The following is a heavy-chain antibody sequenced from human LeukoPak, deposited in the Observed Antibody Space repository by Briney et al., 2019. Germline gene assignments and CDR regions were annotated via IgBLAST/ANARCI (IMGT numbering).Heavy chain of an antibody. V-gene: IGHV3-9*01. D-gene: IGHD5-18*01. CDR2: ISWNSGSI. J-gene: IGHJ4*02. CDR1: GFTFDDYA. Sequence: GRSLRLSCAASGFTFDDYAMHWVRQAPGKGLEWVSGISWNSGSIGYADSVKGRFTISRDNAKNSLYLQMNSLRAEDTALYYCAHVFLPSGDTADMGSPPRFDYWGQGTLVTVSS. CDR3: AHVFLPSGDTADMGSPPRFDY.